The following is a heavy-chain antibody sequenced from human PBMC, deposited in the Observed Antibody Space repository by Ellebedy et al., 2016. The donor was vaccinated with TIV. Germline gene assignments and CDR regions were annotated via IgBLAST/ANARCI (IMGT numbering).Heavy chain of an antibody. CDR2: INPSDSDT. V-gene: IGHV5-10-1*01. Sequence: GESLKISCKGSGYSFASYWIAWVRQMPGKGLEWMGKINPSDSDTNYSPSFQGHVSFSADTSISTAYLQWRGLKASDTAMYYCATQLERRGGASSWGQGTLVTVSS. J-gene: IGHJ5*02. D-gene: IGHD5-24*01. CDR1: GYSFASYW. CDR3: ATQLERRGGASS.